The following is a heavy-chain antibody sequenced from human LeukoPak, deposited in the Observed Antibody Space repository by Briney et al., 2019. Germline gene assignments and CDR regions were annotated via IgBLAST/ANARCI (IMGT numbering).Heavy chain of an antibody. J-gene: IGHJ4*02. V-gene: IGHV4-34*01. CDR3: ARGQPLGSSSTIPALGVDY. CDR2: INHSGST. D-gene: IGHD2-2*01. CDR1: GGSFSGYY. Sequence: PSETLSLTCAVYGGSFSGYYWSWIRQPPGKGLEWIGEINHSGSTNYNTSLKSRVTISVDTSKNQFSLKLSSVTAADTAVYYCARGQPLGSSSTIPALGVDYWGQGTLVTVSS.